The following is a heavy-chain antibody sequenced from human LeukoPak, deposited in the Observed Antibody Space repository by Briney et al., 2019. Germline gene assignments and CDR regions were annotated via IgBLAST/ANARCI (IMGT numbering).Heavy chain of an antibody. V-gene: IGHV3-7*05. D-gene: IGHD2-8*01. CDR1: GFTFSSNW. Sequence: PGGSLRLSCAASGFTFSSNWMSWVRQAPGKGLEWVAYIKEDGSEKYYVDSVRGRFTISRDNAKNSLYLQMNSLRAEDTAVYYCARDNGNKYYFDCWGQGTLVTVSS. CDR3: ARDNGNKYYFDC. CDR2: IKEDGSEK. J-gene: IGHJ4*02.